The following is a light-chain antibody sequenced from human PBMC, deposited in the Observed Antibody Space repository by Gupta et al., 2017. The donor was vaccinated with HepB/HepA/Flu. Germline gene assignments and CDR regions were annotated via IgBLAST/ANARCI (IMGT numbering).Light chain of an antibody. Sequence: DIVMTQSPDSLAVSLGERATINCKSSQSVLQSSNNKNYLAWYQQKPGQSPKLLIYWASMRESGVPDRFSGGGSGTDFTLTISSLQAEDVAVYYCHQYYSTPFTFGPGTKVDIK. V-gene: IGKV4-1*01. CDR1: QSVLQSSNNKNY. CDR2: WAS. J-gene: IGKJ3*01. CDR3: HQYYSTPFT.